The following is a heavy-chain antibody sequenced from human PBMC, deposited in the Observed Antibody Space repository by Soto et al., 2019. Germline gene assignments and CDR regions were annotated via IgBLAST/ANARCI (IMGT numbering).Heavy chain of an antibody. CDR2: INSDGSST. D-gene: IGHD3-10*01. CDR3: ARPRAEGDGSGSYPPYYYYGMDV. V-gene: IGHV3-74*01. CDR1: GFTFSSYW. Sequence: GGSLRLSCAASGFTFSSYWMHWVRQAPGKGLVWVSRINSDGSSTSYADSVKGRFTISRDNAKNTLYLQMNSLRAEDTAVYYCARPRAEGDGSGSYPPYYYYGMDVWGQGTTVTVSS. J-gene: IGHJ6*02.